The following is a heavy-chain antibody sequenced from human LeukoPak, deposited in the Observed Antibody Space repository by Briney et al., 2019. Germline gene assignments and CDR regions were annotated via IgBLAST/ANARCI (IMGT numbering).Heavy chain of an antibody. Sequence: GGSLRLSCAGSGFTFSSYAMSWVRQAPGKGLEWVSGISASGGSTYYPDSVRGRFTISRDNSKNTLYLQMNSLRAEDTAVYYCAKDITLFGVIIRGYYFDYWGQGTLVTVSS. V-gene: IGHV3-23*01. J-gene: IGHJ4*02. CDR2: ISASGGST. CDR3: AKDITLFGVIIRGYYFDY. CDR1: GFTFSSYA. D-gene: IGHD3-3*01.